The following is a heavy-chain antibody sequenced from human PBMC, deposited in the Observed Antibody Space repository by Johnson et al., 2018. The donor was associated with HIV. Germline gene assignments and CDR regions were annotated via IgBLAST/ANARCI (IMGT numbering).Heavy chain of an antibody. CDR1: GFTFSSYA. D-gene: IGHD2-21*01. J-gene: IGHJ3*02. Sequence: VQLVESGGGLVQPGGSLRLSCEASGFTFSSYAMSWVRQTPGKGLEWVSTISGSGSTTYYAAFVEGRFTISRDNAKNSLYLQMNSLRAEDTAVYYCARYSGAFDIWGQGTMVTVSS. CDR2: ISGSGSTT. CDR3: ARYSGAFDI. V-gene: IGHV3-48*04.